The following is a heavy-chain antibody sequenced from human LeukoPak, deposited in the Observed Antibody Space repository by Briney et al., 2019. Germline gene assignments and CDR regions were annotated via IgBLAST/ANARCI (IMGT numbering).Heavy chain of an antibody. CDR1: GYSLSTYD. D-gene: IGHD3-22*01. CDR3: AGGPPEDTSSGY. V-gene: IGHV1-8*01. Sequence: GASVKVSCKASGYSLSTYDINWVRQAPGQGLGWLGWMRPRKSDTGYGRKFQDRVTLTWNISTDTAYMELSSLTPEDTAVYFCAGGPPEDTSSGYWGQGTLVTVSS. J-gene: IGHJ4*02. CDR2: MRPRKSDT.